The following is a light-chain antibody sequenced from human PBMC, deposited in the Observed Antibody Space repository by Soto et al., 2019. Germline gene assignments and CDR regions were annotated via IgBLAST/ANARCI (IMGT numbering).Light chain of an antibody. CDR3: QQSYSTPPIT. CDR2: KAS. V-gene: IGKV1-5*03. CDR1: QTMSSW. J-gene: IGKJ5*01. Sequence: DIQMTHSPSTLAGSVGDRVSITCRASQTMSSWLAWDQQKPGKAPKLLIYKASTLRSGVPSRFSGSGSGTEFTLTISSLQPDDFATYNCQQSYSTPPITFGQGTRLEIK.